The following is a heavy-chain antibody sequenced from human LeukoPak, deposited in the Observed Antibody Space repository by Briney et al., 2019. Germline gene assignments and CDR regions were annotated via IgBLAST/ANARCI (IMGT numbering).Heavy chain of an antibody. CDR1: GFTFSSYA. J-gene: IGHJ4*02. D-gene: IGHD6-13*01. Sequence: GGSLRLSCAASGFTFSSYAMSWVRQAPGKGLEWVSAISGSGGSTYYADSVKGRFTISRDKSKNTLYLQMNSLRAEDTAVYYCAKVDGSSWEFDYWGPGTLVTVSS. CDR2: ISGSGGST. CDR3: AKVDGSSWEFDY. V-gene: IGHV3-23*01.